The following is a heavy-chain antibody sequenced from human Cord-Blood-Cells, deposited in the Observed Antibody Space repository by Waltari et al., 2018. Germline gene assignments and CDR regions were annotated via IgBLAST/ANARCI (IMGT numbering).Heavy chain of an antibody. Sequence: QVQLVQSGAAVKKPGSSVKFSCKVCVYTLTELSIPWVLQAPGKGLEWMGGFDPEDGETIYAQKFQGRVTKTDDTSTDTAYMELSSLRSEGTAVYYCATAYDSSGYYYIRDAFDIWGQGTMVTVSS. D-gene: IGHD3-22*01. CDR1: VYTLTELS. V-gene: IGHV1-24*01. CDR2: FDPEDGET. J-gene: IGHJ3*02. CDR3: ATAYDSSGYYYIRDAFDI.